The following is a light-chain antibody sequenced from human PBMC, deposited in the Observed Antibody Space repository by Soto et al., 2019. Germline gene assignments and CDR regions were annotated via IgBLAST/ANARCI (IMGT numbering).Light chain of an antibody. CDR2: WAS. J-gene: IGKJ4*01. CDR1: QSVLYSSNNQNS. Sequence: DIVMTQSPDSLAVSLGERATINCKSSQSVLYSSNNQNSLAWYKQKPGHPPKRIIYWASTRESGVPDRFSGSGSGTDFTLTISSLQAEDVAVYYCQQYYSTPLTFGGGTKVEIK. CDR3: QQYYSTPLT. V-gene: IGKV4-1*01.